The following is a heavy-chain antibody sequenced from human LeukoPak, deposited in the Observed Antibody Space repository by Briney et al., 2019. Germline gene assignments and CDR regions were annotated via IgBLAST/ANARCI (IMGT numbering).Heavy chain of an antibody. CDR1: GFTFSSYS. J-gene: IGHJ4*02. Sequence: GGALRLSCAHSGFTFSSYSMNWVREAPGKGLEWVSHSSSSSSTKYYADSVKGRFTISRDNAKNSLYLQMNSLRAEDTAVYYCARGWNDDYWGQGTLVTVSS. CDR2: SSSSSSTK. D-gene: IGHD1-1*01. V-gene: IGHV3-48*01. CDR3: ARGWNDDY.